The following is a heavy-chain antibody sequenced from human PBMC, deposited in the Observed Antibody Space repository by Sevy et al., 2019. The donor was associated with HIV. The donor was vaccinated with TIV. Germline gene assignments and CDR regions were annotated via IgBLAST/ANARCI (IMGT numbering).Heavy chain of an antibody. CDR2: VYFDGSQE. CDR1: GFPFSSYG. J-gene: IGHJ2*01. Sequence: GGSLRLSCAASGFPFSSYGMHWVRQAPGKGLEWVAIVYFDGSQEYYADSVKGRFIISRDRSKNTVYLQMNSLRAEDTAVYYCATNYIWYFDLWGRGTLVTVSS. CDR3: ATNYIWYFDL. V-gene: IGHV3-33*01. D-gene: IGHD1-7*01.